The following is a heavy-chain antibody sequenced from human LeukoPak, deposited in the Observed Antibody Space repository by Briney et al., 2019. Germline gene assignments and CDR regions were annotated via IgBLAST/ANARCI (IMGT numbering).Heavy chain of an antibody. D-gene: IGHD3-22*01. J-gene: IGHJ5*02. CDR1: GGSFSGYY. V-gene: IGHV4-34*01. CDR3: ASGGPSYYYDSSGHNWFDP. Sequence: PSETLSLTCAVYGGSFSGYYWSWIRQPPGKGLEWIGEINHSGSTNYNPSLKSRVTISVDTSKNQFSLKLSSVTAADTAVYYCASGGPSYYYDSSGHNWFDPWGQGTLVTVSS. CDR2: INHSGST.